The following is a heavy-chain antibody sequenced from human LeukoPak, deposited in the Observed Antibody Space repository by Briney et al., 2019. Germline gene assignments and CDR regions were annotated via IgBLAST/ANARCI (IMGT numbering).Heavy chain of an antibody. V-gene: IGHV3-23*01. CDR2: ISGSGGST. D-gene: IGHD6-13*01. Sequence: GGSLRLSCAASGFTFSSYAMSWVRQAPGKGLEWVSAISGSGGSTYYADSVKGRFTISRDNSKSTLYLQMNSLRAEDTAVYYCAKESLGVVAAAGTIDYWGQGTLVTVSS. CDR3: AKESLGVVAAAGTIDY. CDR1: GFTFSSYA. J-gene: IGHJ4*02.